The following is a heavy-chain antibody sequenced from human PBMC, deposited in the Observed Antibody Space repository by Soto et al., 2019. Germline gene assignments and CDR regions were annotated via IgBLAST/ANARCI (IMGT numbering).Heavy chain of an antibody. J-gene: IGHJ4*02. V-gene: IGHV1-3*01. Sequence: EASVKVSCKASGYTFTGYAIHWVRQAPGQRLEWMGWISAGTGDTKYSQRFQGRVTIVTDTSASTAYMELSSLTSEDTAVYYCAKTNYFGSGSHNYYFDFWGQGTLVTVS. CDR1: GYTFTGYA. D-gene: IGHD3-10*01. CDR2: ISAGTGDT. CDR3: AKTNYFGSGSHNYYFDF.